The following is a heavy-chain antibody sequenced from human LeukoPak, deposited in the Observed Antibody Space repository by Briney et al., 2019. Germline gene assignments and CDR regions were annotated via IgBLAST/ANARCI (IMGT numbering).Heavy chain of an antibody. CDR1: GYTFTKYY. CDR3: AREQSGGLSGSLGGLFASYYTYYYMDV. J-gene: IGHJ6*03. Sequence: ASVKVSCKASGYTFTKYYIHWVRQAPGQGLEWMGMINPSDGATTYAQRFQGRGIMTRDMSTTTVYMDLRSLGSKDTAVYFCAREQSGGLSGSLGGLFASYYTYYYMDVWGRGTTVSVSS. V-gene: IGHV1-46*01. D-gene: IGHD1-26*01. CDR2: INPSDGAT.